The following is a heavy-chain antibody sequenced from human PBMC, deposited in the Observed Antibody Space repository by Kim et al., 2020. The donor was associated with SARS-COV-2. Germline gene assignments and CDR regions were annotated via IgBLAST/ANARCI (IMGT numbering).Heavy chain of an antibody. CDR2: ISWDGGST. D-gene: IGHD3-9*01. Sequence: GGSLRLSCAASGFTFDDYTMHWVRQAPGKGLEWVSLISWDGGSTYYADSVKGRFTISRDNSKNSLYLQMNSLRTEDTALYYCAKDIRERGYDILTGFYYYYGMDVWGQGTTVTVSS. CDR3: AKDIRERGYDILTGFYYYYGMDV. V-gene: IGHV3-43*01. J-gene: IGHJ6*02. CDR1: GFTFDDYT.